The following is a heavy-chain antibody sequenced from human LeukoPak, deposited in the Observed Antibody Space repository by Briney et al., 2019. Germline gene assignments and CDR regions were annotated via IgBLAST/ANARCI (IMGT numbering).Heavy chain of an antibody. D-gene: IGHD1-1*01. CDR2: IIPIFGTA. Sequence: GASVKVSCKASGGTFSSYAISWVRQAPGQGLEWMGRIIPIFGTANYAQKFQGRVTITTDESTSTAYMELGSLRSEDTAVYYCARSCNLWIYYFDYWGQGTLVTVSS. CDR3: ARSCNLWIYYFDY. V-gene: IGHV1-69*05. J-gene: IGHJ4*02. CDR1: GGTFSSYA.